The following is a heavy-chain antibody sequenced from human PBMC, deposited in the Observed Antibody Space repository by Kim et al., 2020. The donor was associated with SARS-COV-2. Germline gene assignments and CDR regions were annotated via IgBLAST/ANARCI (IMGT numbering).Heavy chain of an antibody. J-gene: IGHJ4*02. CDR3: VRDAMSSSSAFDY. Sequence: GGSLRLSCAASGFTFSSYWMTWVRQAPGKGLEWVANIKQDGSEEYYVDSVKGRYTISRDNAKNSLFLQMNSLRAEDTAVYYCVRDAMSSSSAFDYWGQGTLFTVSS. D-gene: IGHD6-6*01. V-gene: IGHV3-7*01. CDR2: IKQDGSEE. CDR1: GFTFSSYW.